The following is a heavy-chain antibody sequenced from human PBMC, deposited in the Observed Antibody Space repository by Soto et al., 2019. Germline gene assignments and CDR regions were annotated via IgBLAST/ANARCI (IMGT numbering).Heavy chain of an antibody. V-gene: IGHV4-39*01. CDR1: GGSISTSYY. J-gene: IGHJ4*02. CDR3: ATPWFGDGDY. Sequence: QLQLQESGPGLVKPSETLSLTCTVSGGSISTSYYWRWIRQPPGKGLEWIGSIYYSGSTYYNPSLKSRVTISVDTSKNQFSLTLISVTAADTAVYYCATPWFGDGDYWGQGTLVTVSS. CDR2: IYYSGST. D-gene: IGHD3-10*01.